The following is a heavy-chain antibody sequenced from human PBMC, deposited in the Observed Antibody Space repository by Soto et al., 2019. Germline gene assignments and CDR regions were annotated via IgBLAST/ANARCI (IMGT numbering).Heavy chain of an antibody. CDR1: GYTFTDHY. J-gene: IGHJ6*02. CDR3: ARWGQEYCSGGSCSRHDYFYGMDD. CDR2: INPKSSGT. V-gene: IGHV1-2*02. D-gene: IGHD2-15*01. Sequence: ASVKVSCKSSGYTFTDHYIHWVRQAPGPGLEWMGWINPKSSGTNYAQKFQGRVTMTRDTSISTAYLDLSGLSSNDTAMYFCARWGQEYCSGGSCSRHDYFYGMDDRRQVTTVTTSS.